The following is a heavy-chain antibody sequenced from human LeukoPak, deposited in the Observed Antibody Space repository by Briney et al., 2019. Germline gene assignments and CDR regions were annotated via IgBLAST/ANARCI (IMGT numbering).Heavy chain of an antibody. V-gene: IGHV5-51*03. CDR3: ARDNDEYGGWGGFDP. CDR2: ISPGYSDT. Sequence: GESLKISYKGSGYSFTRYWIGWVRHMPGKGLEWMGIISPGYSDTRYSPSFQGQVTISADKSISTAYLQWSSLKASDTAMYYCARDNDEYGGWGGFDPWGQGTLVTVSS. J-gene: IGHJ5*02. CDR1: GYSFTRYW. D-gene: IGHD4-23*01.